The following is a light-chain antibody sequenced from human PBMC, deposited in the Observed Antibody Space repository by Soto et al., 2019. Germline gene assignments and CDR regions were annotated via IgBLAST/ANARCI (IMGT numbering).Light chain of an antibody. CDR2: AAS. Sequence: DIQMTQSPSSLSASVGDRVTITCRASQSISNHLNWYQHKAGKAPKVLIYAASSLQRGVPSRFSGSGSGTDFTLIISSLQPEDFATYYCQQSYSPLWTFGQGTKVDIK. J-gene: IGKJ1*01. CDR1: QSISNH. CDR3: QQSYSPLWT. V-gene: IGKV1-39*01.